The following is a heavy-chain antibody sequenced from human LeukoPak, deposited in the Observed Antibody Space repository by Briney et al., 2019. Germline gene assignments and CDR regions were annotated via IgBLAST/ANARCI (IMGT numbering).Heavy chain of an antibody. Sequence: GGSLRLSCAASGFTFSSYNMNWVRQAPGKGLEWVSSISSSSSYIYYADSVKGRFTISRDNAKNSLYLQMNSLRAEDTAVYYCARDINGRFDSWGREPWSPSPQ. CDR3: ARDINGRFDS. J-gene: IGHJ4*02. D-gene: IGHD1-26*01. CDR1: GFTFSSYN. CDR2: ISSSSSYI. V-gene: IGHV3-21*01.